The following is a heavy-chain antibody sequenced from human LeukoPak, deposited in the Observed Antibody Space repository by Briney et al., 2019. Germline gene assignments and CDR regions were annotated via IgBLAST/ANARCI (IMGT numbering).Heavy chain of an antibody. J-gene: IGHJ4*02. D-gene: IGHD3-16*01. CDR1: GFTFSSYS. CDR3: AREGPYVGDFDY. Sequence: GGSLRLSCAASGFTFSSYSMNWVRQAPGKGLEWVSSISSSSSYIYYADSVKGRFTISRDNSKNTLYLQMNSLRAEDTAVYYCAREGPYVGDFDYWGQGTLVTVSS. CDR2: ISSSSSYI. V-gene: IGHV3-21*01.